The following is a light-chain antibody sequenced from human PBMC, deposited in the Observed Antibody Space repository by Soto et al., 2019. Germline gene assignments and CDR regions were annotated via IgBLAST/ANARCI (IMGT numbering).Light chain of an antibody. Sequence: DIVMTQSPLSLSVTPGEPASISCRSSKSLLHTSGDNYVEWYLQRPGQSPQLLIYLGSNRASGVSDRVSGSGSSTRFTMRICRVESVYDGFYYCMLAQQIRRTLGQGT. V-gene: IGKV2-28*01. CDR3: MLAQQIRRT. J-gene: IGKJ1*01. CDR2: LGS. CDR1: KSLLHTSGDNY.